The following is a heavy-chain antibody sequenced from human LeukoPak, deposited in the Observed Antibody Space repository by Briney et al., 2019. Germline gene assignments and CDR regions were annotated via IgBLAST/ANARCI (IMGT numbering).Heavy chain of an antibody. J-gene: IGHJ4*02. D-gene: IGHD3-16*01. V-gene: IGHV3-30*03. CDR1: GFSFSSYG. CDR2: ISFDRSNK. Sequence: GGSLRLSCAASGFSFSSYGMHWVRQAPGMGLEWVAGISFDRSNKYYADSVKGRFTISSDNSNNTLYLQMNSLRAVDTAVYYCARDWGLDSRYFDYWGQGTLVTVSS. CDR3: ARDWGLDSRYFDY.